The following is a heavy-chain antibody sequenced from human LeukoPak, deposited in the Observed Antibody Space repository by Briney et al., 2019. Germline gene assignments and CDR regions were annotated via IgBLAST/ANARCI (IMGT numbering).Heavy chain of an antibody. CDR3: AKSFGGYDGGYYYGMDV. J-gene: IGHJ6*02. CDR2: ISYDGSNK. CDR1: GFTSRSYG. D-gene: IGHD5-12*01. V-gene: IGHV3-30*18. Sequence: PGRSLRLSCAASGFTSRSYGMHWVRQAPRKGLERVSVISYDGSNKYYADSVKGRFTISRDNSKNTLYLQMNSLRAEDTAVYYCAKSFGGYDGGYYYGMDVWGQGTTVTVSS.